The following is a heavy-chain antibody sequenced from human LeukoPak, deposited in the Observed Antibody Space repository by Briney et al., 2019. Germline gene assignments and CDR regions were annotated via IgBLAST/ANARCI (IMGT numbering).Heavy chain of an antibody. CDR2: ISGSGGDT. V-gene: IGHV3-23*01. D-gene: IGHD4-23*01. CDR3: AKDQYGGNPQYYFDY. CDR1: GFTFSSYA. J-gene: IGHJ4*02. Sequence: GGSLRLSCAASGFTFSSYAVSWVRQAPGKGLDWVSAISGSGGDTYYADSVKGRFTISRDNSKNTLYLQMNSLRAEDTAVYYSAKDQYGGNPQYYFDYWGQGTLVTVSS.